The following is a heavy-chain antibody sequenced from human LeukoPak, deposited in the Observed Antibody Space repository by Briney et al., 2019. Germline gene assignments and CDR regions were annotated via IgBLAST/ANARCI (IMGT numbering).Heavy chain of an antibody. Sequence: SETLSLTCTVSGGSISSYYWSWIRQPAGKGLEWIGRIYTSGSTNYNPSLQSRVTMSVDTSKNQFSLKLSSVTAADTAVYYCARGVDYYDSSGYLSGAFDIWGQGTMVTVSS. CDR2: IYTSGST. D-gene: IGHD3-22*01. V-gene: IGHV4-4*07. CDR3: ARGVDYYDSSGYLSGAFDI. J-gene: IGHJ3*02. CDR1: GGSISSYY.